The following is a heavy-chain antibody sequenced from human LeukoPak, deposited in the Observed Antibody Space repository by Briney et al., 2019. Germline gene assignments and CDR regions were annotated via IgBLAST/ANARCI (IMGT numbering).Heavy chain of an antibody. Sequence: GGSLRLSCAASGFTFRSYEMHWVRQAPGKGPEWVSAIGTAGDTYHPDSVKGRFAISRADAKNSLYLQMNSLRAGDTAVYYCVRDLTGENAFDIWGQGTMVTVSP. CDR2: IGTAGDT. CDR3: VRDLTGENAFDI. V-gene: IGHV3-13*01. CDR1: GFTFRSYE. D-gene: IGHD3-16*01. J-gene: IGHJ3*02.